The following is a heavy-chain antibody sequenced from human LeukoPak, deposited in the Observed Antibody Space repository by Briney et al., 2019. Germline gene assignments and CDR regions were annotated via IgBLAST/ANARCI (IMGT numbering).Heavy chain of an antibody. D-gene: IGHD2-15*01. V-gene: IGHV3-11*01. Sequence: PGGSLRLSCAASGFTFSDYHMSWIRQAPGKGLEWVSYIRYSGSNIYCADSVKGRFTISRDNAKNSLYLQMNSLRAEETAVYYCARIMGYCSGGNCYNNWFDPWGQGTLVTVSS. CDR2: IRYSGSNI. J-gene: IGHJ5*02. CDR1: GFTFSDYH. CDR3: ARIMGYCSGGNCYNNWFDP.